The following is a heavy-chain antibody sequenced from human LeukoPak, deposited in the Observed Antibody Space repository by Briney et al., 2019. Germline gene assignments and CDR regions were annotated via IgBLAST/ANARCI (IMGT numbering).Heavy chain of an antibody. CDR2: IWSDGSDK. CDR1: GFTFSSYV. D-gene: IGHD2-21*01. CDR3: AREDLNTYSYTY. J-gene: IGHJ4*02. Sequence: GGSLRLSCAASGFTFSSYVMHWVRQAPGKGLEWVSVIWSDGSDKYYADSVKGRFTISRDNSKNTLYLEMNSLRAEDTAVYYCAREDLNTYSYTYWGQGTLVTVSS. V-gene: IGHV3-33*01.